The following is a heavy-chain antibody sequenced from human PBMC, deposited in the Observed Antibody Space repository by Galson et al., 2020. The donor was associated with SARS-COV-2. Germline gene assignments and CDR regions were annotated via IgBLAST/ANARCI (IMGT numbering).Heavy chain of an antibody. J-gene: IGHJ4*01. Sequence: GESPKLSCAASGFTFSSYSMNWVRQAPGKGLEWVSSISSSSSYIYYADSVKGRFTISRDNAKNSLYLQMNSLRAEDTAVYYCARDLDYYDSSVYYYVGFDYWGHGALVTVSS. D-gene: IGHD3-22*01. CDR3: ARDLDYYDSSVYYYVGFDY. CDR2: ISSSSSYI. V-gene: IGHV3-21*01. CDR1: GFTFSSYS.